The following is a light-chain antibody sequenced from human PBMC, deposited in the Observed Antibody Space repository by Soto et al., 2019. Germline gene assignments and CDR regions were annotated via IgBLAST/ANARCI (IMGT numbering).Light chain of an antibody. J-gene: IGKJ1*01. V-gene: IGKV3-11*01. CDR3: QQYNSYSL. CDR1: QSVSKY. CDR2: DAS. Sequence: EIVLTQSPGTLSLSPGERATLSCRASQSVSKYLAWYQQKSGQAPRLVIYDASKRATGIPARFSGSGSGTEFTLTISSLQPDDFATYYCQQYNSYSLFGQGTKVDI.